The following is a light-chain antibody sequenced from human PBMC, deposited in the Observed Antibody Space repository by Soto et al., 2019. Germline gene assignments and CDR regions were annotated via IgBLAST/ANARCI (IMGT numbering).Light chain of an antibody. Sequence: IQLTQSPSSLSASVGDRVTITCRASQDISSYLAWYQQKPGTAPKVLIFAASTLESGVPLRFSGSGSGTEFTLTISSLLPEDFATYYCQHLKDYPYTFGQGTKLEIK. V-gene: IGKV1-9*01. CDR2: AAS. J-gene: IGKJ2*01. CDR1: QDISSY. CDR3: QHLKDYPYT.